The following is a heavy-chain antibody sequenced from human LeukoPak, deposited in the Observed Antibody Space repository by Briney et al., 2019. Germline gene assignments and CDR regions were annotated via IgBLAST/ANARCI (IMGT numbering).Heavy chain of an antibody. CDR1: GYTFTGYY. J-gene: IGHJ4*02. CDR3: ARGDDIVVVPAAIIDY. V-gene: IGHV1-2*06. CDR2: INPNSGGT. Sequence: GASVKVSCKAPGYTFTGYYMHWVRQAPGQGLEWMGRINPNSGGTNYAQKFQGRVTMTRDTSISTAYMELSRLRSDDTAVYYCARGDDIVVVPAAIIDYWGQGTLVTVSS. D-gene: IGHD2-2*02.